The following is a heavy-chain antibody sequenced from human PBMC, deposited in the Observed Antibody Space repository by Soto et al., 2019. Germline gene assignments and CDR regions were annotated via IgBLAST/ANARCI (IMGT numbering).Heavy chain of an antibody. CDR3: ARPPGYISDWYYFDL. Sequence: ASVKVSCKASGGTFSSYAISWVRQAPGQGLEWMGRISPKSGGSNYAQQFQGRVSMTWDTSLKTAYLELSSLMSEDTAVYYCARPPGYISDWYYFDLWGQGTQVTVSS. CDR2: ISPKSGGS. J-gene: IGHJ4*02. CDR1: GGTFSSYA. V-gene: IGHV1-2*02. D-gene: IGHD3-9*01.